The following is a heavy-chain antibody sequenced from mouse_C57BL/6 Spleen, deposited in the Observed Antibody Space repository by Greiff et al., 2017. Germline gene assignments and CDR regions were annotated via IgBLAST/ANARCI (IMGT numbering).Heavy chain of an antibody. CDR3: ARSDYYYGSSYDWYFDV. D-gene: IGHD1-1*01. CDR1: GYTFTDYY. J-gene: IGHJ1*03. CDR2: IFPGSGST. Sequence: VQLQQSGPELVKPGASVKISCKASGYTFTDYYINWVKQRPGQGLEWIGWIFPGSGSTYYNEKFKGKATLTVDKSSSTAYMLLSSLTSEDSAVYFCARSDYYYGSSYDWYFDVWGTGTTVTVSS. V-gene: IGHV1-75*01.